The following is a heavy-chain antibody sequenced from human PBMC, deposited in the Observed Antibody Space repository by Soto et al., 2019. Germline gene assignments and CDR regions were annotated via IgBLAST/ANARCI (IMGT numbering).Heavy chain of an antibody. CDR2: IWNDGSRT. J-gene: IGHJ5*02. CDR3: GRAIGVLSEPDL. V-gene: IGHV3-33*01. Sequence: PGGFLRLSCVASGFTFSNYGMHWVRQPPGKGLEWVAVIWNDGSRTDYADSVKGRFTISRDNSHSAQYLQMSSLRAEDTAVYYCGRAIGVLSEPDLWGQGTLVTVSS. D-gene: IGHD3-10*01. CDR1: GFTFSNYG.